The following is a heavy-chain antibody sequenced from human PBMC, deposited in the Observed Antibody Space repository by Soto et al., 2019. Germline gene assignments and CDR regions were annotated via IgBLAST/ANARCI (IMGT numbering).Heavy chain of an antibody. D-gene: IGHD6-13*01. V-gene: IGHV1-46*01. Sequence: GASVNVSCKASGYTFTSYYMHWVRQAPGQGFEWMGIINPSGGSTSYAQKFQGRVTMTRDTSTSIVYMELSSLRSEDTAVYYCARGQIAAHSSRGYGMDVWGQGTTVTVSS. CDR3: ARGQIAAHSSRGYGMDV. CDR1: GYTFTSYY. CDR2: INPSGGST. J-gene: IGHJ6*02.